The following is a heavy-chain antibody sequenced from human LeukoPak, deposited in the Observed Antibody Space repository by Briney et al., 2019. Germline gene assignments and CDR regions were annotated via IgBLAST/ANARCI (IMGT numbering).Heavy chain of an antibody. CDR2: IGTAGDT. Sequence: GGSLRLSCAASGFTFSSYDMHWVRQATGKGLEWVSAIGTAGDTYYPGSVKGRFTISRENAKNSLYLQMNSLRAGDTAVYYCARGFCSGGSCYGYDYWGQGTLVTVPS. J-gene: IGHJ4*02. D-gene: IGHD2-15*01. CDR1: GFTFSSYD. CDR3: ARGFCSGGSCYGYDY. V-gene: IGHV3-13*01.